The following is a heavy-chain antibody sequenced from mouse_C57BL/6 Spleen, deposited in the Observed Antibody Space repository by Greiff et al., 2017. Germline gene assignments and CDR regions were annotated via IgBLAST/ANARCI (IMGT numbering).Heavy chain of an antibody. V-gene: IGHV1-19*01. J-gene: IGHJ2*01. CDR3: ARSGTGTLYFDY. D-gene: IGHD4-1*01. Sequence: EVQLQQSGPVLVKPGASVKMSCKASGYTFTDYYMNWVKQSHGKSLEWIGVINPYNGGTSYNQKFKGKATLTVDKSSSTAYIELNSLTSEDSAVYYCARSGTGTLYFDYWGQGTTLTVSS. CDR2: INPYNGGT. CDR1: GYTFTDYY.